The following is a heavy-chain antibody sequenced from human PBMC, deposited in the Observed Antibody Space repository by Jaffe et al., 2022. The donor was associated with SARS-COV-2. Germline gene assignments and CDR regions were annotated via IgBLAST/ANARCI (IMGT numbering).Heavy chain of an antibody. CDR3: ATRLNVDSSSWYVNY. CDR2: ISYDGSNK. V-gene: IGHV3-30*03. J-gene: IGHJ4*02. CDR1: GFTFSSYG. D-gene: IGHD6-13*01. Sequence: QVQLVESGGGVVQPGRSLRLSCAASGFTFSSYGMHWVRQAPGKGLEWVAVISYDGSNKYYADSVKGRFTISRDNSKNTLYLQMNSLRAEDTAVYYCATRLNVDSSSWYVNYWGQGTLVTVSS.